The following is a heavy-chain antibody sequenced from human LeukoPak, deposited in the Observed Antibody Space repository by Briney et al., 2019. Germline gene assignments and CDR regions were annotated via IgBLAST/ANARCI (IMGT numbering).Heavy chain of an antibody. D-gene: IGHD1-1*01. CDR3: ARGLRYYYYYYYMDV. CDR1: GGSFSGYY. V-gene: IGHV4-34*01. CDR2: INHSGST. Sequence: PSETLSLTCAVYGGSFSGYYWSWIRQPPGKGQEWIGEINHSGSTNYNPSLKSRVTISVDTSKNQFSLKLSSVTAADTAVYYCARGLRYYYYYYYMDVWGKGTTVTVSS. J-gene: IGHJ6*03.